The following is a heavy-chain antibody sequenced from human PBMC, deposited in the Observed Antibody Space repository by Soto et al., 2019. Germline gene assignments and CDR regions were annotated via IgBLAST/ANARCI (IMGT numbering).Heavy chain of an antibody. D-gene: IGHD6-19*01. CDR1: GGSISNYF. Sequence: PSETLSLTCTVSGGSISNYFWSWIRQPPGKGLEWVGFIYYNGSTQYNPSLKSRVTMSVDTSKNQFSLKLNSVTAADTAVYYCARDLGWAFDYWGRGTLVTVSS. J-gene: IGHJ4*02. CDR2: IYYNGST. V-gene: IGHV4-59*01. CDR3: ARDLGWAFDY.